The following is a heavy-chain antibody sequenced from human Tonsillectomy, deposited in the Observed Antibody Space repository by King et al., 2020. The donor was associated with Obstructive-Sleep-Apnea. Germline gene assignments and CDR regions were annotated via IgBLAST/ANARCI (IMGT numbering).Heavy chain of an antibody. J-gene: IGHJ6*02. V-gene: IGHV2-26*01. Sequence: VTLKESGPVLVKPTETLTLTCTVSGFSLSTARMGVSWIRRPPGKALEWLAHIFSNDEKSYSTSLKSRLTISKDTTKSQVVLTMTNMDPVDTATYYCARSKNTAMVSCDGMDFWGQGTTVTVSS. D-gene: IGHD5-18*01. CDR2: IFSNDEK. CDR3: ARSKNTAMVSCDGMDF. CDR1: GFSLSTARMG.